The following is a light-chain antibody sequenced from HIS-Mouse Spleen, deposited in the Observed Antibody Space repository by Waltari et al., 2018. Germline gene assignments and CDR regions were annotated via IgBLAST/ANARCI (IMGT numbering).Light chain of an antibody. V-gene: IGKV3-20*01. CDR3: QQYGSSPFT. J-gene: IGKJ3*01. Sequence: IVLTQSPGTLSLSLGERATLSCRASQRVSSSYLAWYQQKPGQAPRLLIYGASSRATGIPDRFSGSGSGTDFTLTISRLEPEDFAVYYCQQYGSSPFTFGPGTKVDIK. CDR2: GAS. CDR1: QRVSSSY.